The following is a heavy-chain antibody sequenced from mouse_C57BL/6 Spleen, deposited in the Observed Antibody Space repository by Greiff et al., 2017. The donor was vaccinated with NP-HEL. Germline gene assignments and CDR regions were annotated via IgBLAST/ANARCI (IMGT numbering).Heavy chain of an antibody. CDR2: IDPEDGET. J-gene: IGHJ1*03. CDR3: ARSVRGWYFDG. CDR1: GFNIKDYY. D-gene: IGHD2-14*01. V-gene: IGHV14-2*01. Sequence: EVMLVESGAELVKPGASVKLSCTASGFNIKDYYMHWVKQRTEQGLEWIGRIDPEDGETKYAPKFQGKATITADSSSNTAYLQLSSLTSADTAVYYCARSVRGWYFDGWGTGSTVTVSS.